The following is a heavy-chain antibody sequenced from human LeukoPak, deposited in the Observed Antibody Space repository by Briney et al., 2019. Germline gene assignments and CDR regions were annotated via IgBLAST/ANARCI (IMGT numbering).Heavy chain of an antibody. D-gene: IGHD3-3*01. Sequence: ASVKVSCTVSGYTLTELSMHWVRQAPGKGLEWMGGFDPEDGETIYAQKFQGRVTMTEDTSTDTAYMELSSLRSEDTAVYYCATLTIFGVVTPMDVWGQGTTVTVSS. J-gene: IGHJ6*02. V-gene: IGHV1-24*01. CDR1: GYTLTELS. CDR2: FDPEDGET. CDR3: ATLTIFGVVTPMDV.